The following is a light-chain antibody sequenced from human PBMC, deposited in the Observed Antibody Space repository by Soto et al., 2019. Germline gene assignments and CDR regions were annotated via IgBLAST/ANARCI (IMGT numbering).Light chain of an antibody. CDR3: QQYGSSPIT. Sequence: TQSPSSLSASIGDRVSITCRASQSVSSKLAWYQQKPGQAPRLLIYGASTRASGIPDRFSGSGSGTDFTLTISRLEPEDFAVYYCQQYGSSPITFGQGTRLEIK. J-gene: IGKJ5*01. CDR1: QSVSSK. V-gene: IGKV3-20*01. CDR2: GAS.